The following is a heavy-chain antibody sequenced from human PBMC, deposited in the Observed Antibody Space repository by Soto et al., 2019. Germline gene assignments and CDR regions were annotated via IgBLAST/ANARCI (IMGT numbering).Heavy chain of an antibody. V-gene: IGHV4-4*02. CDR3: ARDCTNGVCYIPEEPYYYYYGMDV. J-gene: IGHJ6*02. CDR2: IYHSGST. CDR1: GGSISSSNW. Sequence: TSETLSLTCAVSGGSISSSNWWSLVRQPPGKGVEWIGEIYHSGSTNYNPSLKSRVTISVDKSKNQFSLKLSSVTAADTAVYYCARDCTNGVCYIPEEPYYYYYGMDVWGQGTTVTVSS. D-gene: IGHD2-8*01.